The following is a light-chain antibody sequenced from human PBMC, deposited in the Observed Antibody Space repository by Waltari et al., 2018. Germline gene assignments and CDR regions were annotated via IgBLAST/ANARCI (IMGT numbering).Light chain of an antibody. J-gene: IGLJ1*01. CDR2: EVT. Sequence: QSGLTQPASVSGSPGQSITISCTGTSSDVGNYNLVSWYQQYPGKAPKLMVYEVTKRTSGVSVLFSGSKSGNTASLTIYGLQSEDEADCYCCSYAGLGIYVFGTGTKVTVL. CDR1: SSDVGNYNL. V-gene: IGLV2-23*02. CDR3: CSYAGLGIYV.